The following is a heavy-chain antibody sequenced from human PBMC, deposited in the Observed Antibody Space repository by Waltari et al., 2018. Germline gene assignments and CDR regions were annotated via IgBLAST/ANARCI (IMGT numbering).Heavy chain of an antibody. V-gene: IGHV1-69*08. CDR2: IIPSLGIA. Sequence: QVQLVQSGAEVKKPGSSVKVSCKASGGTFSSYTISWVRQAPGQGLEWMGRIIPSLGIANYAQKFQGRVTITADKSTSTAYMELSSLRSEDTAVYYCAREQGSIAAAGIYYYGMDVWGQGTTVTVSS. J-gene: IGHJ6*02. D-gene: IGHD6-13*01. CDR1: GGTFSSYT. CDR3: AREQGSIAAAGIYYYGMDV.